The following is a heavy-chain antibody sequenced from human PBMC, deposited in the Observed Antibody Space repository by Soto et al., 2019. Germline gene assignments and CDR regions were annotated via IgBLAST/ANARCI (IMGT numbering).Heavy chain of an antibody. CDR3: AKRRGAGGHFDY. CDR2: VSIGGST. Sequence: GGSLRLSCAASGFTFSSYAMGWVRRGPGKGLEWVAVVSIGGSTHYADSVRGRFTISRDNSKNTLSLQMNSLTAEDTAVYFCAKRRGAGGHFDYWGQGALVTVSS. CDR1: GFTFSSYA. D-gene: IGHD2-15*01. V-gene: IGHV3-23*01. J-gene: IGHJ4*02.